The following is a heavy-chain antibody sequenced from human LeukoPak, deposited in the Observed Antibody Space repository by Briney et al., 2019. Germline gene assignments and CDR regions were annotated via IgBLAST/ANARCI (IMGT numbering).Heavy chain of an antibody. D-gene: IGHD2-15*01. CDR1: GFTFNTYW. J-gene: IGHJ4*02. Sequence: GGSLRLSCAASGFTFNTYWMHWVRQAPGKGLVWLSRINSDGSDTDYADSVKGRFTISRDNAKSTLYLQMNSLRAEDTAVYYCARDLGSGGSFYRNWGQGTLVTLSS. V-gene: IGHV3-74*01. CDR2: INSDGSDT. CDR3: ARDLGSGGSFYRN.